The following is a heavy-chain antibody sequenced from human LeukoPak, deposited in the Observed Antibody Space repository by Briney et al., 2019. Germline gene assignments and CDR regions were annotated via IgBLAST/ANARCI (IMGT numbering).Heavy chain of an antibody. J-gene: IGHJ4*02. CDR2: IFSSSTNI. Sequence: GGSLGLSCAASGFAFNTYSMNWVRQAPGKGLEWVSFIFSSSTNIYYTDSVKGRFTISRDNARNSLYLQMDNLRAEDTGVYYCARDFYDGFALDYWGQGTLVTVSS. D-gene: IGHD2/OR15-2a*01. CDR3: ARDFYDGFALDY. CDR1: GFAFNTYS. V-gene: IGHV3-21*03.